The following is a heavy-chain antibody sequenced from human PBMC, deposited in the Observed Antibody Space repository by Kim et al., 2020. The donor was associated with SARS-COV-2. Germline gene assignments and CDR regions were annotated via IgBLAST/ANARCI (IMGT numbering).Heavy chain of an antibody. J-gene: IGHJ4*02. V-gene: IGHV4-39*07. CDR3: ARGHGSGSYEVDY. Sequence: SNPSLQSRVTISVDTAKNQISLKLSSVTAADTAVYYCARGHGSGSYEVDYWGQGTLVTVSS. D-gene: IGHD3-10*01.